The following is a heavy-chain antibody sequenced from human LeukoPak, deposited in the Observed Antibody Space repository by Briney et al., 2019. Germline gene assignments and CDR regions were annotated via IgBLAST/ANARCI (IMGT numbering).Heavy chain of an antibody. V-gene: IGHV4-30-4*01. Sequence: SQTLSLTCTVSGASMTRGGHYWHWIRQPPGKGLEWIGFFIYDISNIYINPSLKSRVTFSTDTSKNQFSLHLTSVTAADTAVYFCASNDVLGNDYFFDNWGQGTLVTVSS. CDR3: ASNDVLGNDYFFDN. CDR1: GASMTRGGHY. J-gene: IGHJ4*02. D-gene: IGHD2-8*01. CDR2: FIYDISNI.